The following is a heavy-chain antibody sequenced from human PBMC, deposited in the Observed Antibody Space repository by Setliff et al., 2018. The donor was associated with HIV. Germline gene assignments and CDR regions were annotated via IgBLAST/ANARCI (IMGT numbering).Heavy chain of an antibody. CDR3: ARRIYGNNPYFDY. CDR2: IYYSGST. J-gene: IGHJ4*02. V-gene: IGHV4-39*07. CDR1: GGSISISSYY. Sequence: SETLSLTCTVSGGSISISSYYWGWIRQPPGKGLEWIGSIYYSGSTYYNPSLKSRVTISVDTSKNQFSLKLSSVTAADTAVYYCARRIYGNNPYFDYWSQGTLVTVSS. D-gene: IGHD4-17*01.